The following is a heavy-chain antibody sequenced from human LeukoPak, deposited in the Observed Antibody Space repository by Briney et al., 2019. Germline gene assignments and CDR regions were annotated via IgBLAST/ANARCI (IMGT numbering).Heavy chain of an antibody. V-gene: IGHV4-30-2*01. J-gene: IGHJ4*02. Sequence: SHTLSLTRAVSGGSISRGGYSWSWIRQPPGKGLEWIGYIYHSGSTYYNPSLKSRVTISVDRSKNQFSLKLSSVTAADTAVYYCARGVAVAADYFDNWGQGTLVTVSS. D-gene: IGHD6-19*01. CDR2: IYHSGST. CDR3: ARGVAVAADYFDN. CDR1: GGSISRGGYS.